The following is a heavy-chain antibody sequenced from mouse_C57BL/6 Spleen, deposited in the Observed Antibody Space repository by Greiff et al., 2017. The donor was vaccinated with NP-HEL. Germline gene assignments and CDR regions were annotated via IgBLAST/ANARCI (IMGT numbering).Heavy chain of an antibody. D-gene: IGHD1-1*01. CDR2: INPSNGGT. Sequence: QVQLQQPGTELVKPGASVKLSCKASGYTFTSYWMHWVKQRPGQGLEWIGNINPSNGGTTYNEKFKSKATLTVDKSSSTAYMQLSSLTSEDAAVYYCARIGYYGSSHFAYWGQGTLVTVSA. CDR3: ARIGYYGSSHFAY. J-gene: IGHJ3*01. V-gene: IGHV1-53*01. CDR1: GYTFTSYW.